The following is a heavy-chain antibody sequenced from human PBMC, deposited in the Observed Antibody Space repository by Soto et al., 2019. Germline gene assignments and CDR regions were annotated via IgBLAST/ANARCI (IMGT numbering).Heavy chain of an antibody. Sequence: QVQLVQSGAEVKKPGASVKVSCKASGYTFTSYGISWVRQAPGQGLEWMGWSSAYNGKTNYAQKLQGRVTMTTDTTTSTAYIERRSLRSDDTAVYYCASLNHSSSWIYFDYWGQGTLVTVSS. CDR1: GYTFTSYG. V-gene: IGHV1-18*01. CDR3: ASLNHSSSWIYFDY. CDR2: SSAYNGKT. J-gene: IGHJ4*02. D-gene: IGHD6-13*01.